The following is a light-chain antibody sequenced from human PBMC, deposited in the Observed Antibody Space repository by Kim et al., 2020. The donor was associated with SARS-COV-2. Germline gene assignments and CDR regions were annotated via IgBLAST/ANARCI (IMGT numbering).Light chain of an antibody. CDR2: DVS. V-gene: IGLV2-14*03. CDR1: SSDIGGYKC. Sequence: QSALTQPASVSGSPGKSITISCTGTSSDIGGYKCVSWYQQHPGKAPKLMIYDVSNRPSGVSNRFSGSKSGNTASLTISGLQADDEADYYCSSYRSSSTWVCGGGTQLTVL. CDR3: SSYRSSSTWV. J-gene: IGLJ3*02.